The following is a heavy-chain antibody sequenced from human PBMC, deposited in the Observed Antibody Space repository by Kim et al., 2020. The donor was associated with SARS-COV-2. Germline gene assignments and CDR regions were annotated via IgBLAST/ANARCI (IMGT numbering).Heavy chain of an antibody. CDR2: ISSNGGST. D-gene: IGHD1-26*01. Sequence: GGSLRLSCSASGFTFSSYAMHWVRQAPGKGLEYVSAISSNGGSTYYADSVKGRFTISRDNSKNTLYLQMSSLRAEDTAVYYCVKVSYLEQNYFDYWGQGTLVTVSS. CDR3: VKVSYLEQNYFDY. V-gene: IGHV3-64D*06. J-gene: IGHJ4*02. CDR1: GFTFSSYA.